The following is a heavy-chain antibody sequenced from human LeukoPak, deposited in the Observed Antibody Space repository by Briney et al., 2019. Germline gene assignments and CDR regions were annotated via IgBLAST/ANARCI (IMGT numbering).Heavy chain of an antibody. CDR3: AKGTGGAAADSRGGDY. Sequence: GGSLRLSCAASGFTFSSYAMSWVRQAPGKGLHWVSAIRGSGGSTFYADSVKGRFTLSRENSKNTLYLQMNSLRAEDTAVYYCAKGTGGAAADSRGGDYWGQGTLVTVSS. CDR1: GFTFSSYA. V-gene: IGHV3-23*01. CDR2: IRGSGGST. J-gene: IGHJ4*02. D-gene: IGHD6-13*01.